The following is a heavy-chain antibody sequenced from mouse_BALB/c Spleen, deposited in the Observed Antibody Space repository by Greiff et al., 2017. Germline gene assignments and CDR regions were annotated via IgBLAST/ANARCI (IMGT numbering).Heavy chain of an antibody. Sequence: EVKLQESGPGLVKPSQSLSLTCTVTGYSITSDYAWNWIRQFPGNKLEWMGYISYSGSTSYNPSLKSRISITRDTSKNQFFLQLNSVTTEDTATYYCARSITTGVAYWGQGTLVTVSA. V-gene: IGHV3-2*02. J-gene: IGHJ3*01. CDR1: GYSITSDYA. CDR3: ARSITTGVAY. D-gene: IGHD1-2*01. CDR2: ISYSGST.